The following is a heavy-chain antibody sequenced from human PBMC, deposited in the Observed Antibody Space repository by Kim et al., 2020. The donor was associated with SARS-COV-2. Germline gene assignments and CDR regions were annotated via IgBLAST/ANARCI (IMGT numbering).Heavy chain of an antibody. D-gene: IGHD6-19*01. Sequence: GSNKYYADSVKGRFTISRDNSKNTLYLQRNSLRAEDTAVYYCARLVAGDYWGQGTLVTVSS. V-gene: IGHV3-33*01. CDR2: GSNK. J-gene: IGHJ4*02. CDR3: ARLVAGDY.